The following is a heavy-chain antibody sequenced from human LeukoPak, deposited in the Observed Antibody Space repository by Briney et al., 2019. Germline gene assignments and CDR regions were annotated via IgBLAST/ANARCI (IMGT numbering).Heavy chain of an antibody. CDR3: ARKEMNRPMDV. CDR2: INPDSGGT. V-gene: IGHV1-2*02. Sequence: ASVKVSCKASGYSFTGFYIHWVRQAPGQGLEWMGWINPDSGGTNYAQKFQGRVTMTRDTSISAAYMDLSRLRSDDTAVYYCARKEMNRPMDVWGQGTTVTVSS. CDR1: GYSFTGFY. D-gene: IGHD5-24*01. J-gene: IGHJ6*02.